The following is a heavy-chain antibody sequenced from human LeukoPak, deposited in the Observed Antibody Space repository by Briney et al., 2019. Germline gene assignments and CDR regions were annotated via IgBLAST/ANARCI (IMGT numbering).Heavy chain of an antibody. CDR3: ARACRGVSSGWLTHNGFDP. J-gene: IGHJ5*02. CDR2: IYTSGST. D-gene: IGHD6-19*01. CDR1: GGSISSRSYY. V-gene: IGHV4-61*02. Sequence: SETLSLTCTVSGGSISSRSYYWSWIRQPAGKGLEWIGRIYTSGSTNYNPSLKNRVTISVDTSKNQFSLKLSSVTAADTAVYYCARACRGVSSGWLTHNGFDPWGQGTLVTVSS.